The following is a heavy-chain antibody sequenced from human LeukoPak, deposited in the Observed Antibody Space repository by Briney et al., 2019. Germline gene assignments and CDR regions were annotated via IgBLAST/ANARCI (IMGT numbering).Heavy chain of an antibody. CDR3: ARARYANAWYAFDI. V-gene: IGHV4-59*02. D-gene: IGHD2-2*01. J-gene: IGHJ3*02. Sequence: SETPSLTCTVSGGSVSSYYWSWIRRPPGRGLEWIAYLSHSGSSDSNPSLTSRVTTLVDTSKNQFSLKLTSVTAADTAVYYCARARYANAWYAFDIWGHGTMVTVSS. CDR2: LSHSGSS. CDR1: GGSVSSYY.